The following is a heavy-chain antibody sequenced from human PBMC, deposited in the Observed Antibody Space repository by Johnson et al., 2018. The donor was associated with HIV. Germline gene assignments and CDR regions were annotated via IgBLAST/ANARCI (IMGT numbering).Heavy chain of an antibody. Sequence: QVQLVESGGGVVQPGKSLTLSCVGSGLSFSNFGIPWVRQAPGKGPEWVAVISYDGNNKYHAESLKGRFTISRDNSKNTLYLQMNSLRAEDTAVYYCASGQNAFDIWGQGTMVTVSS. CDR1: GLSFSNFG. CDR2: ISYDGNNK. CDR3: ASGQNAFDI. J-gene: IGHJ3*02. V-gene: IGHV3-30*03.